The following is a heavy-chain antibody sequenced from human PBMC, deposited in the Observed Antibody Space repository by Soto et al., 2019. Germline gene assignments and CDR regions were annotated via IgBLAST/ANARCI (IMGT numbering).Heavy chain of an antibody. Sequence: GGSLRLSCAASGFTFDDYAMHWVRQAPGKGLEWVSGISWNSGSIGYADSVKGRFTISRDNAKNSLYLQMNSLRAEDTALYYCAKDIYRGRYSSSSFGPFDYWGQGTLVTVSS. CDR2: ISWNSGSI. J-gene: IGHJ4*02. D-gene: IGHD6-6*01. CDR1: GFTFDDYA. CDR3: AKDIYRGRYSSSSFGPFDY. V-gene: IGHV3-9*01.